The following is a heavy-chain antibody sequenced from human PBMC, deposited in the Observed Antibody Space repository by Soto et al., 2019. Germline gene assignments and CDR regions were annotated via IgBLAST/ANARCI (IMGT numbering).Heavy chain of an antibody. CDR3: ARAVTLGYCSSTSCYGAFDI. CDR2: IYYSGST. D-gene: IGHD2-2*01. J-gene: IGHJ3*02. CDR1: GGSISSGGYY. Sequence: PSETLSLTCTVSGGSISSGGYYWSWIRQHPGKGLEWIGYIYYSGSTYYNPSLKSRVTISVDTSKNQFSLKLSSVTAADTAVYYCARAVTLGYCSSTSCYGAFDIWGQGTMVTV. V-gene: IGHV4-31*03.